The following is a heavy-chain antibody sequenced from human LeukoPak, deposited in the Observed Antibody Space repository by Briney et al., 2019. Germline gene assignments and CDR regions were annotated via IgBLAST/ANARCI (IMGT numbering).Heavy chain of an antibody. J-gene: IGHJ3*02. CDR1: GFTFTGYY. Sequence: ASVKVSCKASGFTFTGYYMHWVRQAPGQGLEWMGWINPNSGDPTYAQKFQGRVTMTRDTSISTAYMELSRLRSDDTAVYYCARGDDPPAIAFDIWGQGTMVTVSS. D-gene: IGHD5-18*01. CDR3: ARGDDPPAIAFDI. V-gene: IGHV1-2*02. CDR2: INPNSGDP.